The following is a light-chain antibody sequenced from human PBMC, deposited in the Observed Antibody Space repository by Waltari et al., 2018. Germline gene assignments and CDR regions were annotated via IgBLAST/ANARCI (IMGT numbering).Light chain of an antibody. V-gene: IGKV3-11*01. Sequence: DIILTQSPATLSLSPGDRATLSCRAIQSVSNALSWYQQKPGQAPRLLIYNALTRDTGIPARFSGSGSGTDFTLTIGSLEPEDFAVYFCLQRSNWPPTFGGGTTVEI. CDR2: NAL. J-gene: IGKJ4*01. CDR1: QSVSNA. CDR3: LQRSNWPPT.